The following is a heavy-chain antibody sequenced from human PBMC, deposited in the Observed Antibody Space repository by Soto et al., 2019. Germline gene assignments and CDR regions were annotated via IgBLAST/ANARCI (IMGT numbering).Heavy chain of an antibody. V-gene: IGHV4-39*01. D-gene: IGHD3-10*01. Sequence: SETLSLTCIVSGGSISSSSYYWGWVRQPPGKGLEWIGSIYYNGNTYYNPSLKSRVTISVDTSKNQFSLKLSSVTAADTAVYYCARRNMVRGMLKWFDPWGQGTLVPVSS. CDR1: GGSISSSSYY. CDR2: IYYNGNT. CDR3: ARRNMVRGMLKWFDP. J-gene: IGHJ5*02.